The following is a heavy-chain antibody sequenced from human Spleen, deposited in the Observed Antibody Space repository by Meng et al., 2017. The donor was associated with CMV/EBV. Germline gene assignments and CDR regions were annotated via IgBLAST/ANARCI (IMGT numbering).Heavy chain of an antibody. Sequence: SETLSLTCTVSGDSINNSNYYWGWIRQPPWKGLEWIGTIYYSGTTYYNPPLKSRVTISVDTSKNQFSLKLSSVTAADTAVYYCAREVSSRRDLFGLYYFDYWGQGTLVTVSS. CDR1: GDSINNSNYY. CDR2: IYYSGTT. J-gene: IGHJ4*02. CDR3: AREVSSRRDLFGLYYFDY. D-gene: IGHD3-3*01. V-gene: IGHV4-39*07.